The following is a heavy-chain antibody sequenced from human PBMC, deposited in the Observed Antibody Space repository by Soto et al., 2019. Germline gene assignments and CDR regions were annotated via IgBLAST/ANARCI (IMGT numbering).Heavy chain of an antibody. Sequence: QVQLVESGGGVVQPGRSLRLSCAASGFTFSSYGMHWVHQAPGKGLEWVAVIWYDGSNKYYADSVKGRFTISRDNSKNTLYLQMNSLRAEDTAVYYCARDRERFLEWACFDYWGQGTLVTVSS. CDR1: GFTFSSYG. J-gene: IGHJ4*02. CDR2: IWYDGSNK. V-gene: IGHV3-33*01. D-gene: IGHD3-3*01. CDR3: ARDRERFLEWACFDY.